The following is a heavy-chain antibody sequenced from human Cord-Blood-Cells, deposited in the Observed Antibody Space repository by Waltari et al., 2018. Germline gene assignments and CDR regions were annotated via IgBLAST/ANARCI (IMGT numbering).Heavy chain of an antibody. CDR3: ARQDDTAIDY. CDR1: GGSISSSSYY. J-gene: IGHJ4*02. Sequence: QLQLQESGPGLVKPSETLSLTCTVSGGSISSSSYYWGWIRQPPGKGLEWIGSSYYSGSPSYTPSLKSRVTISVDTSKNQFSLKLSAVTAADTAVYYCARQDDTAIDYWGQGTLVTVSS. D-gene: IGHD5-18*01. CDR2: SYYSGSP. V-gene: IGHV4-39*01.